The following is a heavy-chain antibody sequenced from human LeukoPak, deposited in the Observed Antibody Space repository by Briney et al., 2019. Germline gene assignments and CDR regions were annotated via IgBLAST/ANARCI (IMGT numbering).Heavy chain of an antibody. J-gene: IGHJ4*02. Sequence: SETLSLTCTVSGGSISSSSYYWGWIRQPPGKGLEWIGSIYYSGSTYYNPSLKSRVTISVDTSKNQFSLKLSSVTAADTAVYYCARQTYDSSGSPYFDYWGQGTLATVSS. D-gene: IGHD3-22*01. CDR2: IYYSGST. CDR3: ARQTYDSSGSPYFDY. V-gene: IGHV4-39*01. CDR1: GGSISSSSYY.